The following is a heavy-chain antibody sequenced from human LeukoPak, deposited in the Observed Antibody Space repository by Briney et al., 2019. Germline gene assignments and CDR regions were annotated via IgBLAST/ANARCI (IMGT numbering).Heavy chain of an antibody. Sequence: GGSLRLSCAASGFTFSNHGMSWVRQAPGKGLEWVSGISGSGGSTYYADSVKGRFTISRDNSKNTLYLQMNSLRAGDTAVYYCAKAMGATLFDYWGQGTLVTVSS. CDR1: GFTFSNHG. CDR3: AKAMGATLFDY. CDR2: ISGSGGST. D-gene: IGHD1-26*01. V-gene: IGHV3-23*01. J-gene: IGHJ4*02.